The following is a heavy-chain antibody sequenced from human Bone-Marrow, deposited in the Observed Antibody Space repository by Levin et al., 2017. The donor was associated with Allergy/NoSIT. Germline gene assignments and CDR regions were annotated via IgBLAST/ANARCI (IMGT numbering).Heavy chain of an antibody. V-gene: IGHV4-34*01. J-gene: IGHJ1*01. Sequence: PSETLSLTCAVYGGSFSGYYWSWIRQPPGKGLEWIGEINHSGSTNYNPSLKSRVTTSVDTSKNQFSLKLSSVTAADTAVYYCARGIRYYDTSGYYRVKRPTAIFQHWGQGTLVTVSS. CDR3: ARGIRYYDTSGYYRVKRPTAIFQH. CDR1: GGSFSGYY. D-gene: IGHD3-22*01. CDR2: INHSGST.